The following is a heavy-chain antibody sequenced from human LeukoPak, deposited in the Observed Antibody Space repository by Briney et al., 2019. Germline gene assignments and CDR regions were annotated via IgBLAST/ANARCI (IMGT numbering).Heavy chain of an antibody. Sequence: PGGSLRLSCAASRFAFSNFPMHWVRQVPGKGLEYVSAIKSDGVGTYYANSVRDRFTISRDNSKNTLYLQMGSLRAEDTGVYFCARVGSWDAYDVWGQGTMVTVSS. CDR1: RFAFSNFP. CDR2: IKSDGVGT. CDR3: ARVGSWDAYDV. D-gene: IGHD1-26*01. V-gene: IGHV3-64*01. J-gene: IGHJ3*01.